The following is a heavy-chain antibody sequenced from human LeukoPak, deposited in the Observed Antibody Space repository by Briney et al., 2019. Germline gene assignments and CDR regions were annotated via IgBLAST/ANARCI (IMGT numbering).Heavy chain of an antibody. V-gene: IGHV3-11*05. Sequence: PGGSLRLSCAASGFTFSDYYMSWIRQAPGKGLEWVSYIIRIGTYTDYADSVKGRFTISRDNAKNSLYLQMNSLRAEDTAVYYCARGIRENYYDSSGYYTSDWFDPWGQGTLVTVSS. CDR1: GFTFSDYY. J-gene: IGHJ5*02. CDR2: IIRIGTYT. CDR3: ARGIRENYYDSSGYYTSDWFDP. D-gene: IGHD3-22*01.